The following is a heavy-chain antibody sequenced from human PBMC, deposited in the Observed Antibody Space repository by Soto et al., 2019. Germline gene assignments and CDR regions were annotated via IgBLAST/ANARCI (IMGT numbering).Heavy chain of an antibody. CDR2: IYYSGST. J-gene: IGHJ5*02. V-gene: IGHV4-59*01. CDR3: ARDLWFGELSYWFEP. Sequence: PSETLSLTCTVSGGSISSYYWSWIRQPPGKGLEWIGYIYYSGSTNYNPSLKSRVTISVDTSKNQFSLKLSSVTAADTAVYYCARDLWFGELSYWFEPWGQGTLVTVSS. D-gene: IGHD3-10*01. CDR1: GGSISSYY.